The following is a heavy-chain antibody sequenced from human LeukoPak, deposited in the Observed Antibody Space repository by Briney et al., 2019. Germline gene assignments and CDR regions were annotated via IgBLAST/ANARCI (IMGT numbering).Heavy chain of an antibody. Sequence: SETLSLTCTVSGGSITSGDYHWSWIRQYPGKGLEWIGYIYHSGSTYYNPSLKSRLTKSVDTSKNQFSLKLSSLTAADTAVYYCAREARGMATNAHDAFDIRGQGTMVTVSS. CDR2: IYHSGST. D-gene: IGHD5-24*01. CDR3: AREARGMATNAHDAFDI. CDR1: GGSITSGDYH. V-gene: IGHV4-31*03. J-gene: IGHJ3*02.